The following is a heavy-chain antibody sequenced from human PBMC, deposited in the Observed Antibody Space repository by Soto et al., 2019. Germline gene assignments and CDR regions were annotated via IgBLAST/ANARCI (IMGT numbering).Heavy chain of an antibody. V-gene: IGHV3-9*01. J-gene: IGHJ5*02. CDR1: GFTFDDYA. CDR3: AKAIAVAGPNWFEP. D-gene: IGHD6-19*01. Sequence: EVQLVESGGGLVQPGRSLRLSCAASGFTFDDYAMHWVRQAPGKGLEWVSGISWNSGSIGYADSVKGRFTISRDNAKNSLYLQMNSLRAEDTALYYCAKAIAVAGPNWFEPWGQGTLVTASS. CDR2: ISWNSGSI.